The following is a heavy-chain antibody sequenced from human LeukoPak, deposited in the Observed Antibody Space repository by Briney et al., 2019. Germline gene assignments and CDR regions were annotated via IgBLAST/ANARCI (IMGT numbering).Heavy chain of an antibody. CDR1: GFSYSSYG. CDR3: AQDISVVTAGARYFDY. CDR2: VSYEGSNK. V-gene: IGHV3-30*18. D-gene: IGHD4/OR15-4a*01. Sequence: GSSLRLSCAASGFSYSSYGMHWARQAPGKGLERVAVVSYEGSNKYYADSVKGRLTISRDNSKDTLYLQMNSLRPEDTAVYYCAQDISVVTAGARYFDYWGQGTLVTVSS. J-gene: IGHJ4*02.